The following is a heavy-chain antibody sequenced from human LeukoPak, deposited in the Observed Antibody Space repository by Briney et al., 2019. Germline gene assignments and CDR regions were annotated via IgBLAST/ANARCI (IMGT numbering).Heavy chain of an antibody. V-gene: IGHV3-21*01. CDR2: VTSTGSYI. Sequence: GGSLRLSCAASGFTFSSYSINWVRQAPGKGLEWVSSVTSTGSYIFDADSVKGRFTISRDNAKNSLYLQMNSLRAEDTAVYYCAIEGYYGSGSGNYYYYGMDVWGQGTTVTVSS. J-gene: IGHJ6*02. D-gene: IGHD3-10*01. CDR3: AIEGYYGSGSGNYYYYGMDV. CDR1: GFTFSSYS.